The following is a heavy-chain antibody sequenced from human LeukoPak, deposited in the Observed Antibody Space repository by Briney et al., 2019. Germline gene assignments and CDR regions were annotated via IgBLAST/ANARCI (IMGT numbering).Heavy chain of an antibody. D-gene: IGHD5-18*01. CDR3: ARAKSRGYSYGSGGVYYFDY. V-gene: IGHV4-59*01. J-gene: IGHJ4*02. Sequence: SETLSLTCTVSGGSISSYYWSWIRQPPGKGLEWIGYIYYSGSTNYNPSLKSRVTISVDTSKNQFSLKLSSVTAADTAVYYCARAKSRGYSYGSGGVYYFDYWGQGTLVTVSS. CDR1: GGSISSYY. CDR2: IYYSGST.